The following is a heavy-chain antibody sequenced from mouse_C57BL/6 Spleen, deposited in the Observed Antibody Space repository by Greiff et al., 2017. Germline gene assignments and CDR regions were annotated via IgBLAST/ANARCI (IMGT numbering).Heavy chain of an antibody. J-gene: IGHJ4*01. V-gene: IGHV1-72*01. CDR1: GYTFTSYW. CDR3: ARGAWDYGPFMDY. Sequence: VHLVESGAELVKPGASVKLSCKASGYTFTSYWMHWVKQRPGRGLEWIGRIDPNSGGTKYNEKFKSKATLTVDKPSSTAYMQLSSLTSEDSAVYYCARGAWDYGPFMDYWGQGTSVTVSS. D-gene: IGHD1-2*01. CDR2: IDPNSGGT.